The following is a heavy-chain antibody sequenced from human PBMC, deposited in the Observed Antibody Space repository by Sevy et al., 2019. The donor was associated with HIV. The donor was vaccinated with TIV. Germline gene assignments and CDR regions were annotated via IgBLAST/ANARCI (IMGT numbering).Heavy chain of an antibody. CDR2: ILNSGGGT. J-gene: IGHJ4*02. Sequence: GGSLRLSCAASGFTFSSYGMSWVRQAPGKGLQWVSSILNSGGGTTYADSVRGSFTISRDNSKNMLYLQMNSLRAEDSAVYYCTKGDERNDWYLGYWGQGTLVTVSS. CDR3: TKGDERNDWYLGY. CDR1: GFTFSSYG. V-gene: IGHV3-23*01. D-gene: IGHD1-1*01.